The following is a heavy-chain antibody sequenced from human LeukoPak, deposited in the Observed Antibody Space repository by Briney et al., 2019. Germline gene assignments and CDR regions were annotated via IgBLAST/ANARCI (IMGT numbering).Heavy chain of an antibody. Sequence: WASVTVSCKASGYTFTSYGISWVRQAPGQGLEWMGWISAYNGNTNYAQKLQGRVTMTTDTSTSTAYMELRSLRSDDTAVYYCASSIVGATYDAFDIWGQGTMVTVSS. CDR3: ASSIVGATYDAFDI. J-gene: IGHJ3*02. CDR1: GYTFTSYG. V-gene: IGHV1-18*01. D-gene: IGHD1-26*01. CDR2: ISAYNGNT.